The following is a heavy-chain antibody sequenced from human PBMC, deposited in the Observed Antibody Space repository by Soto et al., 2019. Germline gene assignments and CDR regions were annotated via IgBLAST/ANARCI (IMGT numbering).Heavy chain of an antibody. J-gene: IGHJ4*02. CDR3: ARDSTYYDILTGYLDY. Sequence: EVQLVESGGGLVQPGGSLRLSCAASGFTFSSYWMSWVRQAPGKGLEWVANIKQDGSEKYYVDSVKGRFTISRDNAKNSRYLQMNSLRAEDTAVYYCARDSTYYDILTGYLDYWGQGTLVTVSS. CDR1: GFTFSSYW. V-gene: IGHV3-7*01. D-gene: IGHD3-9*01. CDR2: IKQDGSEK.